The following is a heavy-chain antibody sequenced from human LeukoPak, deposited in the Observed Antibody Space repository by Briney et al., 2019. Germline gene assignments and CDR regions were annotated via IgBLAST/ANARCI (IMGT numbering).Heavy chain of an antibody. CDR3: ARDGIGGDDFWSGYTDNWFDP. CDR2: INPSGGST. CDR1: GYTFTSYY. V-gene: IGHV1-46*01. D-gene: IGHD3-3*01. Sequence: ASVKVSCKASGYTFTSYYMHWVRQAPGQGLEWMGIINPSGGSTSYAQKLQGRVTMTTDTSTSSAYMELRSLRSDDTAVYYCARDGIGGDDFWSGYTDNWFDPWGQGTLVTVSS. J-gene: IGHJ5*02.